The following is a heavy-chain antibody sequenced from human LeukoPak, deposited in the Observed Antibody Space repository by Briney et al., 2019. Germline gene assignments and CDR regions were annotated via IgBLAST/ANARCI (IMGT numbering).Heavy chain of an antibody. Sequence: SETLSLTCTVSGGSISTYYWSWIRQPPGKGLEWLGYFYYSGSTNYNPSLKSRVTISVDTSKNQFSLKLSSVTAADSAVHYCARSVGVPSSYGMDVWGQGTTVTVSS. D-gene: IGHD3-3*01. CDR3: ARSVGVPSSYGMDV. V-gene: IGHV4-59*08. J-gene: IGHJ6*02. CDR2: FYYSGST. CDR1: GGSISTYY.